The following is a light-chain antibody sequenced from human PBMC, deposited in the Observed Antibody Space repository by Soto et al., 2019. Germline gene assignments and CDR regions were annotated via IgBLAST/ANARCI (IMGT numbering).Light chain of an antibody. V-gene: IGKV3-15*01. J-gene: IGKJ1*01. Sequence: VMTQSPATLSVSPGERATLSCRASQTINRNLAWYHQRPGQPPRLLMYGASTRATGIPDRFRGSGSGTEFTLTISSLQSDDFGIYYCQHNNNWPLTFGRGTKVEIK. CDR1: QTINRN. CDR2: GAS. CDR3: QHNNNWPLT.